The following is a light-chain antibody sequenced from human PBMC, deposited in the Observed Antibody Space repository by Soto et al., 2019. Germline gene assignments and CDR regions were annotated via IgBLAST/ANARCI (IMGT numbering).Light chain of an antibody. J-gene: IGKJ1*01. Sequence: DIQMTQSPSTLSASIGDRVTITCRASQSIDTSLAWYQQKPGKAPKLLIYKASSLQSEVPSRFSGSGSGTEFTLTISSLQPDDFATYSCQHYNAYSRTFGQGTKVEVK. CDR1: QSIDTS. CDR2: KAS. V-gene: IGKV1-5*03. CDR3: QHYNAYSRT.